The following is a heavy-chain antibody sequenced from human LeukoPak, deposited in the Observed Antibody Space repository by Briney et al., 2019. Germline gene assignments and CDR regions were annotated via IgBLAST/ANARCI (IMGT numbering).Heavy chain of an antibody. J-gene: IGHJ5*02. CDR2: IKQDGSEK. V-gene: IGHV3-7*02. CDR3: ANAEGDSSGYYHGWFDP. Sequence: PGGSLRLSCAASGFTFSSYWMSWVRQAPGKGLEWVANIKQDGSEKYYVDSVKGRFTISRDNAKNSLYLQMNSLRAEDTAVYYCANAEGDSSGYYHGWFDPWGQGTLVTVSS. CDR1: GFTFSSYW. D-gene: IGHD3-22*01.